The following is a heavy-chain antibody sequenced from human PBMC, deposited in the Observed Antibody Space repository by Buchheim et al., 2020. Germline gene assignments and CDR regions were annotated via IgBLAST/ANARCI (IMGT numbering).Heavy chain of an antibody. D-gene: IGHD6-13*01. Sequence: EVQLVESGGGLVQPGGPLRLSCAASGFTFSSYSMNWVRQAPGKGLEWVSYISSSSDSIYYADSVEVRFTISRDNAETSLYLHMNSLRDEDTAVYYCARYSSSWRALDYWGQGTL. V-gene: IGHV3-48*02. J-gene: IGHJ4*02. CDR3: ARYSSSWRALDY. CDR2: ISSSSDSI. CDR1: GFTFSSYS.